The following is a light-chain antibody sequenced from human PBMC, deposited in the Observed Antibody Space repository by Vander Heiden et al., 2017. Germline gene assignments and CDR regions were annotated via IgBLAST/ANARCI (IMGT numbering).Light chain of an antibody. CDR2: DDS. J-gene: IGLJ2*01. V-gene: IGLV3-21*02. CDR3: QVSDTSSNHVV. CDR1: NMGSKS. Sequence: SYVLSQPPSASVAPGHTATITCAGNNMGSKSLHCYQQKPAQAPVLVVFDDSSRRSAIPERCSASNSGNTATLTTIRVEAGEEADYYCQVSDTSSNHVVFGGGTKLTVL.